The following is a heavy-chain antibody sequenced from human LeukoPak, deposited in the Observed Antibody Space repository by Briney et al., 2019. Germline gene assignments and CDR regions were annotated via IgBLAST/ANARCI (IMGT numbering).Heavy chain of an antibody. CDR3: ARAASGGSCFY. D-gene: IGHD2-15*01. CDR1: GGSFSGYY. Sequence: SETLSLTCAVYGGSFSGYYWSWIRQPPGKGLEWIGEINHSGSTNYNPSLKSRVTISVDTSKNQFSLKLSSVTAADTAVYYCARAASGGSCFYWGQGTLVTVSS. V-gene: IGHV4-34*01. J-gene: IGHJ4*02. CDR2: INHSGST.